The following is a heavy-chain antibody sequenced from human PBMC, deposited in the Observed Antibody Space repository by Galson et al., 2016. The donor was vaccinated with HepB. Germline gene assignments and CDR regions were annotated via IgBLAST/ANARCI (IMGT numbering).Heavy chain of an antibody. CDR2: ISGSGGST. V-gene: IGHV3-23*01. Sequence: SLRLSCAASGFTFSSYGMGWVRQAPGKGLEWVSYISGSGGSTFYADSVKGRFTISRDNSKNTLDLQMSSLRVEDTAVYYCARESDYNIHSFDYWGQGTLVTVSS. J-gene: IGHJ4*02. D-gene: IGHD3-10*01. CDR1: GFTFSSYG. CDR3: ARESDYNIHSFDY.